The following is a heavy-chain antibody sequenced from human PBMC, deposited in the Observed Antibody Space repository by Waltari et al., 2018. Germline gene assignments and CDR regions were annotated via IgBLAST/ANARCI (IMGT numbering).Heavy chain of an antibody. V-gene: IGHV4-4*07. CDR1: GGSIDNYY. Sequence: QVQLQESGPGLVKPSETLSLTCTVSGGSIDNYYWTWIRHPAEQGLQWLGRVHSNEGANWNPSLRSRLSLSIPTSKNQFSLRLTSVTAADTAIYDCARGRFTGSWFYLDSWGQGTLVTVSS. CDR3: ARGRFTGSWFYLDS. CDR2: VHSNEGA. D-gene: IGHD6-13*01. J-gene: IGHJ4*02.